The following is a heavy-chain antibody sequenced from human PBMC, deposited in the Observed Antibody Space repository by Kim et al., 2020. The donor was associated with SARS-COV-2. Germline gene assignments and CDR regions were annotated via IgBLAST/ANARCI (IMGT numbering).Heavy chain of an antibody. CDR2: ISAYSGNT. J-gene: IGHJ4*02. CDR1: GYTFTSYG. CDR3: ARSSGWELSHHPFDY. V-gene: IGHV1-18*01. D-gene: IGHD1-26*01. Sequence: ASVKVSCKASGYTFTSYGISWVRQAPGQRLEWMGWISAYSGNTNYAQKLQGRVTMTTDTSTSTAYMELRSLRSDDTAVYYCARSSGWELSHHPFDYWGQGTLVTASS.